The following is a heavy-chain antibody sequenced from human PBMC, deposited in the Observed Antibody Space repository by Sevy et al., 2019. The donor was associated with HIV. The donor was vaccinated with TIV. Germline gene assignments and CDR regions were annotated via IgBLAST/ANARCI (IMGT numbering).Heavy chain of an antibody. J-gene: IGHJ4*02. Sequence: GGSLRLSCAASGFTFSSYAMNWVRHAPGKGLEWVSGISGSGGSGDKTNYADSVKGRFTISRDDSKNSLYLQWNSLRAEDNAIYYCARKYDSSGYFDYWGQGTLVTVSS. CDR2: ISGSGGSGDKT. CDR1: GFTFSSYA. CDR3: ARKYDSSGYFDY. D-gene: IGHD3-22*01. V-gene: IGHV3-23*01.